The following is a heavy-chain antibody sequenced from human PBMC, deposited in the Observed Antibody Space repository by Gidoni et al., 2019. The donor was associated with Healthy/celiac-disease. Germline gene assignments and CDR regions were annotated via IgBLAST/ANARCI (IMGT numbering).Heavy chain of an antibody. CDR3: AKDLWYDFWSGYLIDY. CDR1: GFTFSSYG. Sequence: QVQLVESGGGVVQPGRSLRLSCAASGFTFSSYGMHWVRQAPGKGLEWVAVISYDGSNKYYADSVKGRFTISRDNSKNTLYLQMNSLRAEDTAVYYCAKDLWYDFWSGYLIDYWGQGTLVTVSS. D-gene: IGHD3-3*01. V-gene: IGHV3-30*18. CDR2: ISYDGSNK. J-gene: IGHJ4*02.